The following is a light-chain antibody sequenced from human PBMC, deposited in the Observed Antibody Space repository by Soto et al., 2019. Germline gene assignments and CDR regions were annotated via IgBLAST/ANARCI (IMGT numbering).Light chain of an antibody. CDR2: DVT. J-gene: IGLJ3*02. V-gene: IGLV2-14*01. CDR1: SSDVGAYNY. Sequence: QSALTQPACVSGSPGQSVTISCSGSSSDVGAYNYVSWYQRHPGKAPKLMIYDVTNRPSGVSNRFSGSKSGNTASLTISGLQAEDEADYFCSSYTSSSTVVFGGGTQLTVL. CDR3: SSYTSSSTVV.